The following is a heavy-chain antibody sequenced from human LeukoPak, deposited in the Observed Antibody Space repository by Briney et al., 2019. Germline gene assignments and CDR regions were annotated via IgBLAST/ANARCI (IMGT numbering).Heavy chain of an antibody. CDR2: IYYSGST. Sequence: SQTLSLTCTVSGGSISSYYWSWIRQPPGKGLEWIGYIYYSGSTNYNPSLKSRVTISVDTSKNQFSLKLSSVTAADTAVYYCARDASTGVTGSGGFDPWGQGTLVTVSS. J-gene: IGHJ5*02. CDR1: GGSISSYY. D-gene: IGHD3-10*01. CDR3: ARDASTGVTGSGGFDP. V-gene: IGHV4-59*01.